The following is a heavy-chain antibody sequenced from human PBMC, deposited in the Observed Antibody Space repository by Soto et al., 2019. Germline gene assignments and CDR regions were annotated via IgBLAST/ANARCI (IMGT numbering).Heavy chain of an antibody. Sequence: GESLKISCNGSGYSFTNYWIGWVRQMPGKGLEWMGSIYPGYSDTRYSPSFQGQVTISVDKSINTAYLQWSSVKASDTAMYYWARHDVCSTTGCHNWLDPWAQGTLVTVYS. V-gene: IGHV5-51*01. D-gene: IGHD2-2*01. CDR3: ARHDVCSTTGCHNWLDP. CDR2: IYPGYSDT. CDR1: GYSFTNYW. J-gene: IGHJ5*02.